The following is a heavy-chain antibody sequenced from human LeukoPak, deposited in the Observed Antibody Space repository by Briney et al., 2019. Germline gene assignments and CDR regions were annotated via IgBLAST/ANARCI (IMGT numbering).Heavy chain of an antibody. Sequence: GGSLRLSCAASGFTFSSYAMHWVRQAPGKGLEWVAVISYDGSNKYYADSVKGRFTISRDNSKNTLYLQMNSLRAEDTAVYYCARADYGTYYFDYWGQGTLVTVSS. CDR2: ISYDGSNK. J-gene: IGHJ4*02. CDR3: ARADYGTYYFDY. D-gene: IGHD4-17*01. CDR1: GFTFSSYA. V-gene: IGHV3-30-3*01.